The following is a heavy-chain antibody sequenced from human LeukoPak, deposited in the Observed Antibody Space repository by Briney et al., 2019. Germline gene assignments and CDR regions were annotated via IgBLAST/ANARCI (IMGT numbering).Heavy chain of an antibody. V-gene: IGHV3-74*01. CDR2: INSDGSST. CDR1: GFTFSDYY. Sequence: GGSLRLSCAASGFTFSDYYMSWVRQAPGKGLEWVSRINSDGSSTNYADSVKGRFTISSDNAKNTLYLQMNSLRAEDTAVYYCARAQWLASFDYWGQGTLVTVSS. D-gene: IGHD6-19*01. CDR3: ARAQWLASFDY. J-gene: IGHJ4*02.